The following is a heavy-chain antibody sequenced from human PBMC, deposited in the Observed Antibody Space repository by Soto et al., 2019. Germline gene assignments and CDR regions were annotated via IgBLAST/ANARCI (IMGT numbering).Heavy chain of an antibody. CDR3: ARGPASYGSGSYYGPRDNYYYYYGMDA. Sequence: KQSQTLSLTCAISGDSVSSNSAAWNWIRQSPSRGLEWLGRTYYRSKWYNDYAVSVKSQITINLDTSKNQFSLQLNSVTPEDTAVYYCARGPASYGSGSYYGPRDNYYYYYGMDAWGQGTTVTVSS. J-gene: IGHJ6*02. CDR2: TYYRSKWYN. V-gene: IGHV6-1*01. D-gene: IGHD3-10*01. CDR1: GDSVSSNSAA.